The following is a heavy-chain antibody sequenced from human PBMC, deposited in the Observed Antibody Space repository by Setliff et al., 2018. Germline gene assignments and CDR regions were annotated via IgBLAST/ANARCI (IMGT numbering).Heavy chain of an antibody. D-gene: IGHD3-3*01. J-gene: IGHJ4*02. CDR1: GGSISSSSYY. V-gene: IGHV4-39*07. CDR3: ARDRITIFGVVIPFDY. Sequence: KPSETLSLTCTVSGGSISSSSYYWGWIRQPPGKGLEWIGSIYYSGSTYYNPSLNSRVTISVDTSKNQFSLKLSSVTAADTAVYYCARDRITIFGVVIPFDYWGQGTLVTVSS. CDR2: IYYSGST.